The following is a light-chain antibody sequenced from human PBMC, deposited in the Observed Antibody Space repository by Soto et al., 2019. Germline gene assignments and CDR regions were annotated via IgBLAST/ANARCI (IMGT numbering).Light chain of an antibody. V-gene: IGLV1-40*01. Sequence: QSVLTQPPSVSEAPGQRVTISCTGSSSNIGAGYEAHWYQQVPGTAPKLLIYENNNRPSGVPDRFSGSKSGTSASQAITGLQAEDEAEYYCQSYDSSLRGYVFGTWTKLTVL. CDR3: QSYDSSLRGYV. J-gene: IGLJ1*01. CDR1: SSNIGAGYE. CDR2: ENN.